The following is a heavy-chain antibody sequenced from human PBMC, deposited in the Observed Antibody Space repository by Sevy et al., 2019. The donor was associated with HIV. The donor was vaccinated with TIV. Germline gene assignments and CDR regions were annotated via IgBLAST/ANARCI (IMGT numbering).Heavy chain of an antibody. CDR1: GFTFSSYG. CDR2: ISYDGSNK. D-gene: IGHD2-2*01. J-gene: IGHJ6*03. Sequence: GGSLRLSCAASGFTFSSYGMHWVRQAPGKGLEWVAVISYDGSNKYYAYSVRGRFTISRDNSKNTLYLQMNSLRAEDTGVYYCAKSSCSSTSCWWGYYYYYMGVWGKGTTVTVSS. V-gene: IGHV3-30*18. CDR3: AKSSCSSTSCWWGYYYYYMGV.